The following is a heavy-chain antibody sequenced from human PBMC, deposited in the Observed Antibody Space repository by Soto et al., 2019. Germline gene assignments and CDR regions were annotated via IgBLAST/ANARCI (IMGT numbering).Heavy chain of an antibody. CDR2: ICYSGST. CDR3: ARGGRAAYYYYLGV. V-gene: IGHV4-59*01. Sequence: QVQLQESGPGLVKPSETLSLTCNVSGGSINTYYWSWIRQPPGKGLEWIGYICYSGSTNYNPSLKSRVTMSVDTSKNQFSLKLSSVTAADTAVYYCARGGRAAYYYYLGVWGKGTTVTVSS. J-gene: IGHJ6*03. CDR1: GGSINTYY.